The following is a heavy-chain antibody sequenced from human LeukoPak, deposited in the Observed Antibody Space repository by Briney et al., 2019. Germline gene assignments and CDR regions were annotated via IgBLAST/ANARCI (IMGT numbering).Heavy chain of an antibody. J-gene: IGHJ1*01. D-gene: IGHD3-22*01. V-gene: IGHV1-69*01. Sequence: SVKVSCKASGGTFSSYAISWVRQAPGQGLEWMGGIIPIFGTANYAQKFLGRVTITADESTSTAYMELSSLGSEDTAVYYCARDINPYYDSSGDEQYFQHWGQGTLVTVSS. CDR1: GGTFSSYA. CDR3: ARDINPYYDSSGDEQYFQH. CDR2: IIPIFGTA.